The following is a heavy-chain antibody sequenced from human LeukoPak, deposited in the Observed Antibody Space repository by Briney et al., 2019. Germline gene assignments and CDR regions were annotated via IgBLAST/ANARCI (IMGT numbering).Heavy chain of an antibody. Sequence: GGSLRLSCAAPGFTFSDYYMSWIRQAPGKGLEWISYITTSGSSILYADSVKGRFTMSRDNAKKSLYLQMNSLRAEDTAVYYCARTRYSGYDGKILDYWGQGTLVTVSS. CDR1: GFTFSDYY. J-gene: IGHJ4*02. D-gene: IGHD5-12*01. CDR3: ARTRYSGYDGKILDY. V-gene: IGHV3-11*01. CDR2: ITTSGSSI.